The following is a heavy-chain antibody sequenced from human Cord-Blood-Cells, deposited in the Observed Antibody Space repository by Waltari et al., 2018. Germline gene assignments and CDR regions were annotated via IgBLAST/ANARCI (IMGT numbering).Heavy chain of an antibody. J-gene: IGHJ4*02. V-gene: IGHV4-38-2*02. CDR2: IYHSGST. D-gene: IGHD5-12*01. Sequence: QVQLQESGPGLVKPSETLSLTCTVSGYSIRSGYYWDWIRQPQGKGLEWIGSIYHSGSTYYNPSLKSRVTISVDTSKNQFSLKLSSVTAADTAVYYCARGGGHSGYDYDYWGQGTLVTVSS. CDR1: GYSIRSGYY. CDR3: ARGGGHSGYDYDY.